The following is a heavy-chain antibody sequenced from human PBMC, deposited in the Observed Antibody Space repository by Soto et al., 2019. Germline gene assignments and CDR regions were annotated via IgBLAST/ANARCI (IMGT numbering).Heavy chain of an antibody. CDR2: ISYDGSNK. CDR1: GFTFSSYG. V-gene: IGHV3-30*18. CDR3: ANGRGITMVRGVL. J-gene: IGHJ4*02. Sequence: QVQLVESGGGXVQPGRSLRLSCAASGFTFSSYGMHWVRQAPGKGLEWVAVISYDGSNKYYADSVKGRFTISRDNSKNTLYLQMNSLRAEDTAVYYCANGRGITMVRGVLWGQGTLVTVSS. D-gene: IGHD3-10*01.